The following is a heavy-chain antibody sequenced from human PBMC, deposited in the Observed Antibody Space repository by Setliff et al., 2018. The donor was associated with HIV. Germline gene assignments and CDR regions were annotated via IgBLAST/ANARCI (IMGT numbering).Heavy chain of an antibody. J-gene: IGHJ1*01. V-gene: IGHV4-34*01. CDR1: GESLSPYF. CDR2: INHSGSS. CDR3: AREMAATAHPDDPYFQH. Sequence: SETLSLTCAVYGESLSPYFWSWIRQTPGKGLEWIGEINHSGSSYYNPSLKSRVTLSVDTSKNQFSLNLTSMTADDTAVYYCAREMAATAHPDDPYFQHWGQGTLVTVSS. D-gene: IGHD6-13*01.